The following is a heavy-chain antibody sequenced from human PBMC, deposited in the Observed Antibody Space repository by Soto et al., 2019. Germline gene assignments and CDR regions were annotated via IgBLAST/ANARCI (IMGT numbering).Heavy chain of an antibody. J-gene: IGHJ6*02. CDR3: ARAYCSSTSCHPSFGIDV. CDR1: GGSISSYY. CDR2: IYYSGST. V-gene: IGHV4-59*01. D-gene: IGHD2-2*01. Sequence: PSETLSLTCTVSGGSISSYYWSWIRQPPGKGLEWIGYIYYSGSTNYNPSLKSRVTISVDTSKNQFSLKLSSVTAADTAVYYCARAYCSSTSCHPSFGIDVWGQGTTVTVSS.